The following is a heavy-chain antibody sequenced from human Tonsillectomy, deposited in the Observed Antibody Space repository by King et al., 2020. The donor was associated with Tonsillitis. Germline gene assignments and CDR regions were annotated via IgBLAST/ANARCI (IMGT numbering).Heavy chain of an antibody. J-gene: IGHJ6*02. D-gene: IGHD2-21*02. CDR1: GYTFTSYD. CDR3: ARAPSGVAPAPPGAMDV. V-gene: IGHV1-8*01. CDR2: MNPNNGNT. Sequence: QLVQSGAEVKKPGASVKVSCKASGYTFTSYDINWVRQATGQGLEWMGWMNPNNGNTGHAQKFQGRVTMTRNTSISTANLELSILGSDHTAVYYCARAPSGVAPAPPGAMDVWGQGTTVTVSS.